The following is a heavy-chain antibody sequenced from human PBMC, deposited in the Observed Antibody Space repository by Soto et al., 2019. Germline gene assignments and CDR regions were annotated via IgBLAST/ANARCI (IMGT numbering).Heavy chain of an antibody. J-gene: IGHJ3*02. Sequence: QLQLQESGPGLVKPSETLSLTCTVSGGSISSSSYYWGWIRQPPGKGLEWIGSIYYSGSTYYNPSLKSRVSIPVDTSQNQFSLNLSSGTAAYTAVYSFARQHSSGWSPDAFDIWGQGTMVTVSS. V-gene: IGHV4-39*01. CDR2: IYYSGST. CDR1: GGSISSSSYY. CDR3: ARQHSSGWSPDAFDI. D-gene: IGHD6-19*01.